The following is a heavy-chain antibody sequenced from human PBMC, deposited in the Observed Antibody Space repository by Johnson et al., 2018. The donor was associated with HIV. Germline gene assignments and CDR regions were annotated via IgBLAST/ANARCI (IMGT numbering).Heavy chain of an antibody. CDR1: GFTFSSYA. CDR3: ARGGVTGEDHAFEI. Sequence: VQLVESGGGVVQPGRSLRLSCAASGFTFSSYAMHWVRQAPGKGLEWVSGINWNGGSTGYADSMRGRVTISRDNAKYSLYLQMNSLRAGDTAVYYCARGGVTGEDHAFEIWGQGTMVTVSS. V-gene: IGHV3-20*04. CDR2: INWNGGST. D-gene: IGHD7-27*01. J-gene: IGHJ3*02.